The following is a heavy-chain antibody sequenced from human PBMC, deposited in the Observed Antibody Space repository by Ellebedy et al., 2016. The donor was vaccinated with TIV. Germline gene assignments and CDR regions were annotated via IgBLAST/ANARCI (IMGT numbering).Heavy chain of an antibody. CDR1: GGSLGGYY. CDR2: VYYSGGT. J-gene: IGHJ5*02. Sequence: SETLSLTCTVSGGSLGGYYWSWIRQSPGKGLEWIAYVYYSGGTKYNPSLKSRVTISVDTSKNQFSLKLSSVTAADTAVYYCAREGGRYKTTWFDPWGQGTLVTVSS. V-gene: IGHV4-59*12. D-gene: IGHD1-26*01. CDR3: AREGGRYKTTWFDP.